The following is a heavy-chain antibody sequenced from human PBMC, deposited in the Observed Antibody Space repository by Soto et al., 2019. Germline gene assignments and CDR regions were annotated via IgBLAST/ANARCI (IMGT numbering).Heavy chain of an antibody. CDR1: GFTFSSYE. CDR2: ISSSGSTI. J-gene: IGHJ2*01. CDR3: ARGGDSYDHWYFDL. Sequence: PGGSLRLSCAASGFTFSSYEMNWVRQAPGKGLEWVSYISSSGSTIYYADSVKGRFTISRDNAKNSLYLQMNSLRAEDTAVYYCARGGDSYDHWYFDLWGRGTLVTVSS. V-gene: IGHV3-48*03. D-gene: IGHD5-18*01.